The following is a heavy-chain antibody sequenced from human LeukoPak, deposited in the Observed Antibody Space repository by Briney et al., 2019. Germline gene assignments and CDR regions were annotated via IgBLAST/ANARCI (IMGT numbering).Heavy chain of an antibody. Sequence: PGGSLRLSCAASGFTFRSYALHWVRQAPGKGLEWVTLISDDGSSENYADSVKGRFTIFRDDSKNTLYLQMNSLREEDTAVYYCAREGHGFDYWGQGTLVAVSP. V-gene: IGHV3-30*01. CDR3: AREGHGFDY. J-gene: IGHJ4*02. CDR1: GFTFRSYA. CDR2: ISDDGSSE.